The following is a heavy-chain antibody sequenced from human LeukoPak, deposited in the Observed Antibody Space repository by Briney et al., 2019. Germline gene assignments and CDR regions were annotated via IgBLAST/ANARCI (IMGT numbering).Heavy chain of an antibody. Sequence: SETLSLTCTVSGGSISSSSYYWGWIRQPPGKGLEWIGSIYYSGSTYYNPSLKSRVTISVDTSKNQFSLKLISVTAADTAVYYCARQGVAAGNYYYYYMDVWGKGTTVTVSS. CDR2: IYYSGST. CDR1: GGSISSSSYY. CDR3: ARQGVAAGNYYYYYMDV. J-gene: IGHJ6*03. D-gene: IGHD2-15*01. V-gene: IGHV4-39*01.